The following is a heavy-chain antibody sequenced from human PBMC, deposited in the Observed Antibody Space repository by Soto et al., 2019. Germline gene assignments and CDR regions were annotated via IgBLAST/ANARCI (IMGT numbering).Heavy chain of an antibody. J-gene: IGHJ4*01. CDR1: VFSLCTSGVG. CDR2: IYCDDDK. CDR3: AHRRAARIHVWYTYYFDY. V-gene: IGHV2-5*02. Sequence: QITLKESGPTLLQPTQTLTLTCTFSVFSLCTSGVGVGWLCQSPGKALQWLALIYCDDDKRDSPSLKSRLNITKDTSKHQVVLTVTNMDPVDTATYSCAHRRAARIHVWYTYYFDYWGHGTLVTVYS. D-gene: IGHD5-18*01.